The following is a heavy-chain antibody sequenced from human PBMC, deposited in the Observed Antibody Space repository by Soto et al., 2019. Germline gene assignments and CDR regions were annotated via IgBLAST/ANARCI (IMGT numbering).Heavy chain of an antibody. Sequence: PSETLSLTCTASDGSISPYYWSWIRQPPGEGMEWLGYIYYSGYTNYNPSLKSRLTISVDTSKNQFSLRLSSVTAADTAVYFCASLNRDASGSYPLYSWGRGTLVTVSS. J-gene: IGHJ1*01. CDR1: DGSISPYY. CDR2: IYYSGYT. CDR3: ASLNRDASGSYPLYS. D-gene: IGHD3-10*01. V-gene: IGHV4-59*08.